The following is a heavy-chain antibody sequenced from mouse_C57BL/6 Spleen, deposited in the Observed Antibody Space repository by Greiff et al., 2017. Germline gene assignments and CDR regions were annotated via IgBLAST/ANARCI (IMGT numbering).Heavy chain of an antibody. Sequence: DVQLQESGPVLVKPGASVKMSCKASGYTFTDYYMNWVKQSHGKSLEWIGVINPYNGGTSYNQKFKGKATLTVDKSSSTAYMELNSLTSEDSAVYYCARGPYYYGSSLYAMDYWGQGTSVTVSS. V-gene: IGHV1-19*01. CDR2: INPYNGGT. J-gene: IGHJ4*01. CDR3: ARGPYYYGSSLYAMDY. D-gene: IGHD1-1*01. CDR1: GYTFTDYY.